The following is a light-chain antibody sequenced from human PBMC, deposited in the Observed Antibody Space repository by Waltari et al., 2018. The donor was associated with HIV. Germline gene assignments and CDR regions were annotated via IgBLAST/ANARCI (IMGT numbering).Light chain of an antibody. Sequence: QLVLTQSPSASASLGASVKLTCTLSSRHSTYAIACHPQQPEKGPRYLMKLNSDGSHSKGDGIPDRFSGSSSGAERYLTISSLQSEDEADYYCQTWGTGILVFGGGTKLTVL. CDR2: LNSDGSH. CDR3: QTWGTGILV. V-gene: IGLV4-69*01. J-gene: IGLJ3*02. CDR1: SRHSTYA.